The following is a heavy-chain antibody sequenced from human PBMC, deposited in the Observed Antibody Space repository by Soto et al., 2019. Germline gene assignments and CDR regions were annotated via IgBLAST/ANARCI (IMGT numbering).Heavy chain of an antibody. CDR2: ISYDGNKK. CDR1: GFTFSSFG. V-gene: IGHV3-30*03. CDR3: ARKNRRNYAFDI. J-gene: IGHJ3*02. Sequence: GGSLRLSCAASGFTFSSFGMHWVRQAPGKGLEWVAVISYDGNKKYYVDSVKGRFTISRDNSKNTLYLQMNSLRAEDTAVYYCARKNRRNYAFDIWGQGTMVTVSS. D-gene: IGHD2-21*01.